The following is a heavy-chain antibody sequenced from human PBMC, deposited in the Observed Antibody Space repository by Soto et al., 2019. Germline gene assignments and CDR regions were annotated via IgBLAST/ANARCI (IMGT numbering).Heavy chain of an antibody. CDR3: ARGGCSGGSCYYSWYNWFDP. CDR1: GYTFTSYG. D-gene: IGHD2-15*01. CDR2: ISAYNGNT. Sequence: ASVKVSCKASGYTFTSYGISWVRQAPGQGLEWMGWISAYNGNTNYAQKLQGRVTMTTDTSTSTAYMELRSPRSDDTAVYYCARGGCSGGSCYYSWYNWFDPWGQGTLVTVSS. J-gene: IGHJ5*02. V-gene: IGHV1-18*01.